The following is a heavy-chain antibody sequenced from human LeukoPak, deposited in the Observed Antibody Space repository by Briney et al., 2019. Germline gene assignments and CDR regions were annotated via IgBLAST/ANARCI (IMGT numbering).Heavy chain of an antibody. D-gene: IGHD3-3*01. Sequence: SETLSLTCAVHGGSFSSYYWSWIRQPPGKGLEWIGYIYHSGSTYYNPSLKSRVTISVDRSKNQFSLKLSSVTAADTAVYYCARASNDFWSGYSLDYWGQGTLVTVSS. CDR1: GGSFSSYY. CDR3: ARASNDFWSGYSLDY. CDR2: IYHSGST. J-gene: IGHJ4*02. V-gene: IGHV4-34*01.